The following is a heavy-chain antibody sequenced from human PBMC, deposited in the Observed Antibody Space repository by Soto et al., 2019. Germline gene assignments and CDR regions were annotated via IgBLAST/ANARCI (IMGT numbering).Heavy chain of an antibody. Sequence: SATLSLTCTVSGASISSSYWSWIRQSPERGLEWIAYVYHTGATNYNPSLKSRVTISLDTSKGQFSLNLTSLTTADTAVYFCARGGNRYSNVASGVGGFDFWGQGSLVT. CDR2: VYHTGAT. J-gene: IGHJ4*02. D-gene: IGHD5-12*01. V-gene: IGHV4-59*01. CDR1: GASISSSY. CDR3: ARGGNRYSNVASGVGGFDF.